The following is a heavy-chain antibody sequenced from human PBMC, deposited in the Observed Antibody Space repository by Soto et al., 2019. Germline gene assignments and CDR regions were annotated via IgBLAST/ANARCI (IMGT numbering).Heavy chain of an antibody. V-gene: IGHV3-30*18. J-gene: IGHJ4*02. D-gene: IGHD1-1*01. CDR3: AKSVYNWNDGFFDY. CDR2: ISYDGINK. CDR1: GFTFSSYG. Sequence: QVQLVESGGGVVQPGRSLRLSCAASGFTFSSYGMHWVRQAPGKGLEWVAVISYDGINKYYADSVKGRFTISRDNSKNTLYLQMNSLRAEDTDVYYCAKSVYNWNDGFFDYWGQGTLVTVSS.